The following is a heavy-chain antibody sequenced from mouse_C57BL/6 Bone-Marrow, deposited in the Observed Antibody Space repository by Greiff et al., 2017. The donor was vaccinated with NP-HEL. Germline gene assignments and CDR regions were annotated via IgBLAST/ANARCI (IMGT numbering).Heavy chain of an antibody. Sequence: QVQLQQSGAELVRPGASVKLSCKASGYTFTDYYINWVKQRPGQGLEWIARIYPGSGNTYYNEKFKGKATLTAEKSSSTAYMQLSSLTSEDSAVYFCASRPYYDYDWFAYWGQGTLVTVSA. J-gene: IGHJ3*01. D-gene: IGHD2-4*01. CDR1: GYTFTDYY. V-gene: IGHV1-76*01. CDR2: IYPGSGNT. CDR3: ASRPYYDYDWFAY.